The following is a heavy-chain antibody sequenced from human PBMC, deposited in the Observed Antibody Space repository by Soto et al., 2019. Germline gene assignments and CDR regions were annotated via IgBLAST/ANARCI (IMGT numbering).Heavy chain of an antibody. Sequence: GGSLRLSCAASGFTFSDYYMSWIRQAPGKGLEWVSYISSSSSYTNYADSVKGRFTISRDNAKNSLYLQMDSLRAEDTAVYYCARDWPNNKDRAYYYYGMDVWGQGTTVTVSS. CDR2: ISSSSSYT. V-gene: IGHV3-11*06. CDR3: ARDWPNNKDRAYYYYGMDV. J-gene: IGHJ6*02. CDR1: GFTFSDYY.